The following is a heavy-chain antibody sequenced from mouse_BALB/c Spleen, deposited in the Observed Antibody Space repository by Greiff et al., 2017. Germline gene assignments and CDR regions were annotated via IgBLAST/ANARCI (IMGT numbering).Heavy chain of an antibody. CDR3: ARMGEYYRYIYAMDY. D-gene: IGHD2-14*01. Sequence: VQLQQSGAELARPGASVKMSCKASGYTFTSYTMHWVKQRPGQGLEWIGYINPSSGYTNYNQKFKDKATLTADKSSSTAYMQLSSLTSEDSAVYYCARMGEYYRYIYAMDYWGQGTSVTVSS. J-gene: IGHJ4*01. CDR1: GYTFTSYT. V-gene: IGHV1-4*01. CDR2: INPSSGYT.